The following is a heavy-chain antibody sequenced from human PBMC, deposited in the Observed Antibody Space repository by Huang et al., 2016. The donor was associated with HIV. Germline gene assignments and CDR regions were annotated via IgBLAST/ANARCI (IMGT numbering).Heavy chain of an antibody. D-gene: IGHD3-9*01. CDR3: ARGKFDILSGWDDTYYFDH. Sequence: EVHLVESGGGLVQPGGSLRLSCVTSGFTFNVYSMEWVRQAPGKGLEWLSHISIRRGSTYNADSVKGRFTVSRDIAKNSLYLQMNRLRPEDTAVYYCARGKFDILSGWDDTYYFDHWGQGTLVTVSS. CDR1: GFTFNVYS. V-gene: IGHV3-48*01. J-gene: IGHJ4*02. CDR2: ISIRRGST.